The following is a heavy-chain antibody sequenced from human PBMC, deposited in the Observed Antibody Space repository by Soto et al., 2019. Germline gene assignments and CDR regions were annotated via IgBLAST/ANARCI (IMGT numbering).Heavy chain of an antibody. V-gene: IGHV3-30*19. CDR2: ISNDGRNK. CDR3: ARDKDCGSITCYNSFDI. Sequence: QVQLVESGGGVVQPGRSLRLSCAASGFTFSNYEMNWVRQAPGKGLEWVAVISNDGRNKYYADSVKGRFTISRDNPENRWYLQMNSLRDEYTAVDYCARDKDCGSITCYNSFDIWGQGTMVTVTS. D-gene: IGHD2-2*02. CDR1: GFTFSNYE. J-gene: IGHJ3*02.